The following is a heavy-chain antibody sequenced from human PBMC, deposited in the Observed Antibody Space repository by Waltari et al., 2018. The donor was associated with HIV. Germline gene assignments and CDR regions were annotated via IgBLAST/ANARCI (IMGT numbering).Heavy chain of an antibody. Sequence: EVQLVESGGGLVQPGGSLRLSCAASGFTFSSYLLHWVRQVPGKGLIWVSRINSDGSSTSYADSVKGRFTISRDNAKNTLYLQMNSLRAEDTAVYYCATSRTFDYWGQGTLVTVSS. CDR3: ATSRTFDY. V-gene: IGHV3-74*01. CDR1: GFTFSSYL. J-gene: IGHJ4*02. CDR2: INSDGSST.